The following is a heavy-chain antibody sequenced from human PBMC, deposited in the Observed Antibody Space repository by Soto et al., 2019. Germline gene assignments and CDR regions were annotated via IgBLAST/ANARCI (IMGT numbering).Heavy chain of an antibody. V-gene: IGHV3-7*01. J-gene: IGHJ6*02. CDR1: GFTFSSYW. D-gene: IGHD4-4*01. Sequence: PGGSLRLSCAASGFTFSSYWMSWVRQAPGKGLEWVANIKQDGSEKYYVDSVKGRFTISRDNAKNSLYLQMNSLRAEDTAVYYCARFAMTTVTTRTLYYYGMDVWGQGTTVTVSS. CDR2: IKQDGSEK. CDR3: ARFAMTTVTTRTLYYYGMDV.